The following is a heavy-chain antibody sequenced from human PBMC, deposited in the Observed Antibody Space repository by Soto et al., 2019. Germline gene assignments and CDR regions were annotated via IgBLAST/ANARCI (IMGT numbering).Heavy chain of an antibody. CDR3: ARDLSRFSDGGAFDI. CDR2: ISSSSSYI. CDR1: GFTFSSYS. D-gene: IGHD3-10*01. Sequence: GGSLRLSCAASGFTFSSYSMNWVRQAPGKGLEWVSSISSSSSYIYYADSVKGRFTISRDNAKNSLYLQMNSLRAEDTAVYYCARDLSRFSDGGAFDIWGQGTMVTVSS. J-gene: IGHJ3*02. V-gene: IGHV3-21*01.